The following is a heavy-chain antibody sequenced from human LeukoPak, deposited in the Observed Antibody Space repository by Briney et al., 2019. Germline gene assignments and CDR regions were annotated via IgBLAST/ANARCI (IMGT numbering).Heavy chain of an antibody. CDR2: IIPILGIA. Sequence: SVKVSCKASGGTFSSYAISWVRQAPGQGLEWMGRIIPILGIANYAQKFQGRVTITADKSTSTAYMELSSLRSEDTAVYYCARAQEYQLLARPYYGMDVWGQGTTVTVSS. CDR3: ARAQEYQLLARPYYGMDV. V-gene: IGHV1-69*04. CDR1: GGTFSSYA. J-gene: IGHJ6*02. D-gene: IGHD2-2*01.